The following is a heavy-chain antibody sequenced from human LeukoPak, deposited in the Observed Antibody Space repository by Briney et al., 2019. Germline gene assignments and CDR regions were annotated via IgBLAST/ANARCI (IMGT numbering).Heavy chain of an antibody. D-gene: IGHD2-2*01. V-gene: IGHV3-21*05. CDR1: GFTFSTYS. J-gene: IGHJ4*02. CDR3: AKLPAYCSSTSCYYDY. CDR2: ISTISNT. Sequence: GGSLRLSCVASGFTFSTYSMNWVRQAPGKGLEWVSYISTISNTHYADSVKGRFTISRDNAKNSLFLQMNSLRAEDTAVYYCAKLPAYCSSTSCYYDYWGQGTLVTVSS.